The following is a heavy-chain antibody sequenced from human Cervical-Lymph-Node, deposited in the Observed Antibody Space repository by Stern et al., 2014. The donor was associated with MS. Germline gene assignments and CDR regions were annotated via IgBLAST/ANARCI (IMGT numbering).Heavy chain of an antibody. Sequence: VQLVQSGGDVVQHGRSLKLSCAASGFTFSSYGMHWVRQAPGKGLEWVAVISYDGSNEYYADSVKGRFTISRDNSKNTLYLQMNSLRPEDTAVYYCAKDRIQLWLWDYWGQGTLVTVSS. CDR1: GFTFSSYG. CDR3: AKDRIQLWLWDY. J-gene: IGHJ4*02. V-gene: IGHV3-30*18. D-gene: IGHD5-18*01. CDR2: ISYDGSNE.